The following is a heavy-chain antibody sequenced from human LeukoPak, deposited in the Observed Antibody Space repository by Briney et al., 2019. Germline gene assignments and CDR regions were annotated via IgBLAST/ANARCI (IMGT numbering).Heavy chain of an antibody. CDR3: ARLDCISDTCYNY. J-gene: IGHJ4*02. CDR1: GDSISTDY. V-gene: IGHV4-59*08. Sequence: PSETLSLTCIVSGDSISTDYWSWIRQSPGKGLEWIGYINYRGSSEYNPSLKSRITISVDRSENQVSLKMRSVTAADTAVYYCARLDCISDTCYNYWALGALVTVSS. D-gene: IGHD2-21*01. CDR2: INYRGSS.